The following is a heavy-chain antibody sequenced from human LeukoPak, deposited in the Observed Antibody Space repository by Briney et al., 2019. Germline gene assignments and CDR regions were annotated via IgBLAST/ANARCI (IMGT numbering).Heavy chain of an antibody. D-gene: IGHD4-23*01. CDR1: GFTFSDYY. V-gene: IGHV3-11*01. CDR3: ARSYYGGNSYAFDI. J-gene: IGHJ3*02. CDR2: ISSSGRTI. Sequence: GGSLRLSCAASGFTFSDYYMSWIRQAPGKGLEWVAYISSSGRTIYYADAVKGRVTISRDNAKNSLYLQMTSLRAEDTALYYCARSYYGGNSYAFDIWGKGTMVTVSS.